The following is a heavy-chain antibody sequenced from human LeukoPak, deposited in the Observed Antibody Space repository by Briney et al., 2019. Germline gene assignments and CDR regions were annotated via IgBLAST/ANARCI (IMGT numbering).Heavy chain of an antibody. CDR1: GGTFSSYA. Sequence: ASVMVSCKASGGTFSSYAISWVRQAPGKGLEWMGGFDPEDGETIYAQKFQGRVTMTEDTSTDTAYMELSSLRSEDTAVYYCATVNSRYHQLLYEPLVVFDPWGQGTLVTVSS. CDR2: FDPEDGET. D-gene: IGHD2-2*02. J-gene: IGHJ5*02. CDR3: ATVNSRYHQLLYEPLVVFDP. V-gene: IGHV1-24*01.